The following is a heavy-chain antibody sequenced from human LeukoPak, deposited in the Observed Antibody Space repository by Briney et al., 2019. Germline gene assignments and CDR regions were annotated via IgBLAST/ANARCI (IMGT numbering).Heavy chain of an antibody. D-gene: IGHD2-15*01. J-gene: IGHJ4*02. V-gene: IGHV3-23*01. CDR3: APRVVGSAPFDY. CDR2: ISGSTGRT. Sequence: GGSLRLSCAASGFTFSTYAMSWVRQAPGKGLEWVSAISGSTGRTYYADSVRGRFTISRDNSKNTLYLQMNNLRAEDTAVYYCAPRVVGSAPFDYWGQGTLVTVSS. CDR1: GFTFSTYA.